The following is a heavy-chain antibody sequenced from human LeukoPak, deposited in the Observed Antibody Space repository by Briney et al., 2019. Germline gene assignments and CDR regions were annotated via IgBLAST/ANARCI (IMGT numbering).Heavy chain of an antibody. CDR1: GFTFSSYA. Sequence: GGSLRLSRAASGFTFSSYAMHWVRQAPGMGLEWVAVISYDGSNKYYADSVKGRFTISRDNSKNTLYLQMNSLRAEDTAVYYCARDGGSYDFDYWGQGTLVTASS. CDR2: ISYDGSNK. D-gene: IGHD1-26*01. J-gene: IGHJ4*02. V-gene: IGHV3-30-3*01. CDR3: ARDGGSYDFDY.